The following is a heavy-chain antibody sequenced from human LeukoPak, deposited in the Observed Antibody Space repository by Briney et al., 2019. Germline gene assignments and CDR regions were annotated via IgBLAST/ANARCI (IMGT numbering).Heavy chain of an antibody. J-gene: IGHJ6*03. CDR3: ARQNHYYYHMDV. Sequence: GESLKISCKASGYVFIRHWIGWVRQVPGKGLEWMGVIHPEDSYTRYNPAFQGRVTLSVDETTSTAYLQLSSLKASDTAIYYCARQNHYYYHMDVWGRGTTVTVSS. CDR1: GYVFIRHW. CDR2: IHPEDSYT. V-gene: IGHV5-51*01.